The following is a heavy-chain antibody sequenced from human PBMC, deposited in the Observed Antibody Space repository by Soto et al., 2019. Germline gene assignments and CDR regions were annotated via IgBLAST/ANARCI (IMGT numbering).Heavy chain of an antibody. CDR3: ARVLVFYGGFDP. D-gene: IGHD2-21*02. Sequence: GGSLRLSCAASGFIFRDWFMSWIRQAPGKGLEWVSYISSSGSTIYYADSVKGRFTISRDNAKNSLYLQMNSLRAEDTAVYYCARVLVFYGGFDPWGQGTLVTVSS. J-gene: IGHJ5*02. CDR1: GFIFRDWF. CDR2: ISSSGSTI. V-gene: IGHV3-11*01.